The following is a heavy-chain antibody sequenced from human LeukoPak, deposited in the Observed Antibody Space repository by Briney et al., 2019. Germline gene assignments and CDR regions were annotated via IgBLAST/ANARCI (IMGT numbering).Heavy chain of an antibody. CDR3: ARSLRVSGDFDY. CDR2: IIPIFETT. D-gene: IGHD2-8*01. CDR1: TGAFDNYA. J-gene: IGHJ4*02. Sequence: SVKVSCKFSTGAFDNYAVNWVRRAPGQGLEWMGAIIPIFETTNYAPKFQGRITITADGSTGTAYMDLSSLRSEDTAIYYCARSLRVSGDFDYWGQGTQVIAS. V-gene: IGHV1-69*01.